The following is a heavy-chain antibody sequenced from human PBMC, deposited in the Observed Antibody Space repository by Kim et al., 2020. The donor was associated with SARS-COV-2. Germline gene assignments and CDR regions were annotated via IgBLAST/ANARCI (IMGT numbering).Heavy chain of an antibody. Sequence: GGSLRLSCSASGFSFSSYAMHWVRQAPGKGLEYVSAISSNGGSTYYADSVKGRFTISRDNSKNTLYLQMSSLRAEDTAVYYCVKGTMVRGVTGWGQGTLVTVSS. J-gene: IGHJ4*02. CDR2: ISSNGGST. V-gene: IGHV3-64D*09. CDR1: GFSFSSYA. CDR3: VKGTMVRGVTG. D-gene: IGHD3-10*01.